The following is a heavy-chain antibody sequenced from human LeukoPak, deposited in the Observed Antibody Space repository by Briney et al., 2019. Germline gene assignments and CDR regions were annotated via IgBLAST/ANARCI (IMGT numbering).Heavy chain of an antibody. J-gene: IGHJ4*02. V-gene: IGHV5-51*01. CDR3: ARLPRRSYDIFTGYYLPPDY. Sequence: GESLKISCKGSGYSFTTYWIGWVRQMPGKGLEWMGITYPGDSDTRYSPSFQGQVTISADKSISTAYLQWSSLKASDTAMYYCARLPRRSYDIFTGYYLPPDYWGQGTLVTVSS. D-gene: IGHD3-9*01. CDR2: TYPGDSDT. CDR1: GYSFTTYW.